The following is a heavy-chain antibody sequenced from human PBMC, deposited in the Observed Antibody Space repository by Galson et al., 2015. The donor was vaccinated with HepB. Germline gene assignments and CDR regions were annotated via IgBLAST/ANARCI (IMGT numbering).Heavy chain of an antibody. CDR3: ARSGYSIGWYPWVFDL. CDR2: IDWDDDK. CDR1: GFSLSTTEMR. J-gene: IGHJ2*01. V-gene: IGHV2-70*04. D-gene: IGHD6-19*01. Sequence: PALVKPTQTLTLTCTFSGFSLSTTEMRVSWIRQPPGKALEWLARIDWDDDKFYSTSLKTRLTISKDTSKNQVVLTMTNMDPVDTATYYCARSGYSIGWYPWVFDLWGRGTLVTVAS.